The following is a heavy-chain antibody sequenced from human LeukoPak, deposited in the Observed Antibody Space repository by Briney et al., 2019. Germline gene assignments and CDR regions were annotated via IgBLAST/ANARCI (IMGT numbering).Heavy chain of an antibody. CDR3: AGSGYSSGYLFDY. J-gene: IGHJ4*02. Sequence: PSETLSLTCIVSGGSLSSHYWSWIRQPPGKTLEWIGYISYSGNTNYNPSLKSRVTISVDTSKNQFSLKLSSVTAADTAMYYCAGSGYSSGYLFDYWGQGTLVTVSS. D-gene: IGHD5-18*01. CDR2: ISYSGNT. V-gene: IGHV4-59*11. CDR1: GGSLSSHY.